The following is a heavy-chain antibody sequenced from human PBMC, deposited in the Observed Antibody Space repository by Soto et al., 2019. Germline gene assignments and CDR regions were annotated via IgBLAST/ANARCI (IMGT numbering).Heavy chain of an antibody. CDR3: ARGGSAYYDILTGCCVATYGMDV. CDR2: INHSGST. Sequence: PSETLSLTCAVYGGSFSGYYWSWIRQPPGKGLEWIGEINHSGSTNYNPSLKSRVTISVDTSKNQFSLKLSSVTAADTAVYYCARGGSAYYDILTGCCVATYGMDVWGQGTTVTVSS. J-gene: IGHJ6*02. CDR1: GGSFSGYY. V-gene: IGHV4-34*01. D-gene: IGHD3-9*01.